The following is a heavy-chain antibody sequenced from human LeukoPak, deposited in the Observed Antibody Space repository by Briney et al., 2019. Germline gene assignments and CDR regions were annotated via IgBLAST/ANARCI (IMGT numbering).Heavy chain of an antibody. CDR2: ISSSSSTI. J-gene: IGHJ6*03. V-gene: IGHV3-48*01. CDR3: ARGVVPAAIFYYYCYYMDV. D-gene: IGHD2-2*01. CDR1: GFTFSSYS. Sequence: GGSLRLSCAASGFTFSSYSMNWVRQAPGKGLEWVSYISSSSSTIYYADSVKGRFTISRDNAKNSLYLQMNSPRAEDTAVYYCARGVVPAAIFYYYCYYMDVWGKGTTVTISS.